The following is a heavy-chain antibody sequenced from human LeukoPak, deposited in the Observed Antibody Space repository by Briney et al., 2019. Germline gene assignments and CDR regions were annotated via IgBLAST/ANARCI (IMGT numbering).Heavy chain of an antibody. CDR2: IRYDGSNK. Sequence: GGSLRLSCAASGFTFSSYGMHWVRQAPGKGLEWVAFIRYDGSNKYYADSVKGRFTISRDNSKNTLYLQMNSLRAEDTAVYYCAKLFTGRGGLLNYYYMDVWGKGTTVTVSS. V-gene: IGHV3-30*02. J-gene: IGHJ6*03. CDR3: AKLFTGRGGLLNYYYMDV. D-gene: IGHD2-15*01. CDR1: GFTFSSYG.